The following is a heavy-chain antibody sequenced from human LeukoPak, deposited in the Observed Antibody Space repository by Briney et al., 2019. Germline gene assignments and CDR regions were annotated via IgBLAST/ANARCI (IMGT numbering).Heavy chain of an antibody. V-gene: IGHV4-59*01. CDR2: IYYSGST. Sequence: SETLSLTCTVSGGSISSYYWSWIRQPPGKGLEWIGYIYYSGSTNYNPSLKSRVTISVDTSKNQFSLKLSSVTAADTAVYCCARDSYYDSSGYYFGLPNAFDIWGQGTMVTVSS. D-gene: IGHD3-22*01. CDR1: GGSISSYY. CDR3: ARDSYYDSSGYYFGLPNAFDI. J-gene: IGHJ3*02.